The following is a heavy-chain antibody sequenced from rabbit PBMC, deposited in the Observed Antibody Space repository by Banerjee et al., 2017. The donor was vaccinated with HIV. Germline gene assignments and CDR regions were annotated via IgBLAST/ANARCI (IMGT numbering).Heavy chain of an antibody. CDR2: IYGGSSGTT. V-gene: IGHV1S40*01. J-gene: IGHJ4*01. CDR1: GFSFSSSYH. CDR3: ARKLSL. Sequence: QSLEESGGDLVKPGASLTLTCTASGFSFSSSYHMGWVRQAPGKGLEWIACIYGGSSGTTYYASWAKGRFTISKTSSTTVTLQMTSLTAADTATYFCARKLSLWGPGTLVTVS. D-gene: IGHD6-1*01.